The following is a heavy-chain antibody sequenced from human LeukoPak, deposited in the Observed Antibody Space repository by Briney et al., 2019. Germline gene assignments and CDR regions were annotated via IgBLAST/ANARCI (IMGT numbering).Heavy chain of an antibody. D-gene: IGHD3-10*01. J-gene: IGHJ6*03. CDR2: ISAYNGNT. CDR1: GYTFTSYG. CDR3: ARNRWFGEFAYYYYYMDV. V-gene: IGHV1-18*01. Sequence: ASVKVSCKASGYTFTSYGISWVRQAPGQGLEWMGWISAYNGNTNYAQKLQGRVTMTTDTSTSTAYMELRSLRSDDTAVYYCARNRWFGEFAYYYYYMDVWGKGTTVTVSS.